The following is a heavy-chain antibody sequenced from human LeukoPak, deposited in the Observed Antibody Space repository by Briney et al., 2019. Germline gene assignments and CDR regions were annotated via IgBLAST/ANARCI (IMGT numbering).Heavy chain of an antibody. CDR2: IFYSGST. Sequence: SETLSLTCTVSGASISSYYWSWIRQPPGKGLEWIGYIFYSGSTLYNPTLQSRVTISVDTSKNQFSLKLASVTAADTAVYYCASGPYPAAGTDHQFDYWGQGTLVTVSS. D-gene: IGHD6-13*01. CDR1: GASISSYY. CDR3: ASGPYPAAGTDHQFDY. J-gene: IGHJ4*02. V-gene: IGHV4-59*01.